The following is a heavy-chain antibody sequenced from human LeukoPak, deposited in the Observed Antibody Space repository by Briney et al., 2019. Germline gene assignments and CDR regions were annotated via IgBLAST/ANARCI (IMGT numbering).Heavy chain of an antibody. V-gene: IGHV7-4-1*01. Sequence: ASVTVSFKASGYTFTNYAMNWVRQAPGQGLEWMGWINADTGNPTNAQGFTGRLVFSSDTSASTAYLQIRSLKAEDTAVYYCARTLFGDQYQLLHNWFDPWGQGTLVTVSS. J-gene: IGHJ5*02. CDR3: ARTLFGDQYQLLHNWFDP. CDR2: INADTGNP. D-gene: IGHD2-2*01. CDR1: GYTFTNYA.